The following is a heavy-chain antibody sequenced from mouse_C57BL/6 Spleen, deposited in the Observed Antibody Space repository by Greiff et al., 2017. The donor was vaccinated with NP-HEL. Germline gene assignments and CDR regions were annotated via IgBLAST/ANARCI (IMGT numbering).Heavy chain of an antibody. D-gene: IGHD2-2*01. J-gene: IGHJ3*01. CDR2: IDPSDSYT. CDR1: GYTFTSYW. V-gene: IGHV1-69*01. Sequence: QVQLQQPGAELVMPGASVKLSCKASGYTFTSYWMHWVKQRPGQGLEWIGEIDPSDSYTNYNQKFKGKSTLTVDKSSSTAYMQLSSLTSEDSAVYYCARGEGGYDSLAYWGQGTLVTVSA. CDR3: ARGEGGYDSLAY.